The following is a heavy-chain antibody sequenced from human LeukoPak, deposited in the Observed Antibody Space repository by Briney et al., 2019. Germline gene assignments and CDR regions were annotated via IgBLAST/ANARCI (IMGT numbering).Heavy chain of an antibody. D-gene: IGHD3-22*01. CDR2: INHSGST. CDR1: GGSFSGYY. Sequence: SETLSLTCAVYGGSFSGYYWSWIRQPPGKGLEWIGEINHSGSTNYNPSLKSRVTTSVDTSKNQFSLKLSSVTAADTAVYYCARFTYYYDSSGYSFVAERYYYYGMDVWGQGTTVTVSS. V-gene: IGHV4-34*01. CDR3: ARFTYYYDSSGYSFVAERYYYYGMDV. J-gene: IGHJ6*02.